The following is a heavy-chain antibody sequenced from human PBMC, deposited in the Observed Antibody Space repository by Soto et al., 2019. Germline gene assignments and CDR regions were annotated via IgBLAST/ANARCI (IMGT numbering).Heavy chain of an antibody. V-gene: IGHV3-23*01. CDR3: AKGGDSSSLKNWFAP. D-gene: IGHD6-13*01. J-gene: IGHJ5*02. CDR1: GFTFSNYA. Sequence: EVQLLETGGGLVQPGGSLRLSCAASGFTFSNYAMTWVRQAPGKGLEWVSGISGSGSSIYYADSVKGRFTISRDNSKNTLYLQMNRLRAEDTAVYYCAKGGDSSSLKNWFAPWGQGNLVTVSS. CDR2: ISGSGSSI.